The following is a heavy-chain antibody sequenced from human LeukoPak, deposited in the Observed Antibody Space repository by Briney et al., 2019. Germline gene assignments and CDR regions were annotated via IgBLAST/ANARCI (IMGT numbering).Heavy chain of an antibody. CDR1: GDSMRSFY. D-gene: IGHD3-10*01. V-gene: IGHV4-4*07. CDR3: ARDRKDYYGSGNYDYYGVDV. CDR2: IHTSGTT. J-gene: IGHJ6*02. Sequence: PSETLSLTCTVSGDSMRSFYWSFIRQPAGKGLEWIGRIHTSGTTWHNASLKSRVAMSVDTSKNQFSLRLTSVTAADTAVYYCARDRKDYYGSGNYDYYGVDVWGQGTTVTVSS.